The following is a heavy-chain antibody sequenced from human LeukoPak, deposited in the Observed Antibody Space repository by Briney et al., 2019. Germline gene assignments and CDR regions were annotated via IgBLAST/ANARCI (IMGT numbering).Heavy chain of an antibody. CDR1: GGSFSGYY. D-gene: IGHD3-16*02. Sequence: SETLSLTCAVYGGSFSGYYWSWTRQPPGKGLEWIGEINHSGSTNYNPSLKSRVTISVDTSKNQFSLKLSSVTAADTAVYYCARTPYDYVWGSYRYGVDYWGQGTLVTVSS. V-gene: IGHV4-34*01. J-gene: IGHJ4*02. CDR3: ARTPYDYVWGSYRYGVDY. CDR2: INHSGST.